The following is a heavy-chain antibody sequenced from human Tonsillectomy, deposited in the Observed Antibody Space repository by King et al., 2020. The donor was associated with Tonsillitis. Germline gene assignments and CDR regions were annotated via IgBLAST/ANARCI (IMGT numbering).Heavy chain of an antibody. J-gene: IGHJ4*01. D-gene: IGHD5-18*01. Sequence: QLQESGPGLVKPSETLSLTCTVSGGSISSYYWSWIRQPPGKGLEWIGYIYFSGTANYNPSLKSRVTMSLDTSKNQFSLELTSVTAADTAVYYCAMDTHTWLRFXYWGXGTLATVSS. CDR1: GGSISSYY. V-gene: IGHV4-59*01. CDR3: AMDTHTWLRFXY. CDR2: IYFSGTA.